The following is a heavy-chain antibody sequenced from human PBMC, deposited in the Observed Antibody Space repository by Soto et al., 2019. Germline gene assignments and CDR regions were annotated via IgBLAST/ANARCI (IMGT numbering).Heavy chain of an antibody. Sequence: DVQLLGSGGGLVQPGGSLRLSCAASGFSFSTYAMSWVRQAPGKGLEWVSSVGASGANTYYADSVKGRFTISRDNSKDTLYLQRNSLRVEDTAVYYCAKDMSRIAGRHDYWGQGTLVTVSS. V-gene: IGHV3-23*01. CDR3: AKDMSRIAGRHDY. CDR2: VGASGANT. CDR1: GFSFSTYA. D-gene: IGHD2-21*01. J-gene: IGHJ4*02.